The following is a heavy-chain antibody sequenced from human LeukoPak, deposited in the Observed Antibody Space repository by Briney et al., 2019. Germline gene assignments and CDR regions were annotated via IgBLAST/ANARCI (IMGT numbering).Heavy chain of an antibody. V-gene: IGHV3-23*01. D-gene: IGHD6-19*01. J-gene: IGHJ1*01. Sequence: GGPLRLSCAASGFTFSSYAMSWVRQAPGKGLEWVSAISGSGGSTYYADSVKGRFTISRDNSKNTLYLQMNSLRAEDTAVYYCAKSATVAGYAEYFQHWGQGTLVTVSS. CDR3: AKSATVAGYAEYFQH. CDR2: ISGSGGST. CDR1: GFTFSSYA.